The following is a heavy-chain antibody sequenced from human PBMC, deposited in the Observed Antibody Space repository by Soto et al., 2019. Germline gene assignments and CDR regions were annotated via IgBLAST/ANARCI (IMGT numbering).Heavy chain of an antibody. CDR3: ARRSACTNGVCYDFDYYYYGMDV. D-gene: IGHD2-8*01. Sequence: ASVKVSCKASGGTFSSYAISWVRQAPGQGLEWMGGIIPIFGTANYAQKFQGRVTITADESTSTAYMELSSLRSEDTAVYYCARRSACTNGVCYDFDYYYYGMDVWGQGTTVTVSS. V-gene: IGHV1-69*13. J-gene: IGHJ6*02. CDR2: IIPIFGTA. CDR1: GGTFSSYA.